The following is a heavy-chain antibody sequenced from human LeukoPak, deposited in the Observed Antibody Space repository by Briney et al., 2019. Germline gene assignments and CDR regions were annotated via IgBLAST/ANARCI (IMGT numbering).Heavy chain of an antibody. Sequence: PGGSLRLSCAASGFTFRSYGMHWVRQAPGKGLEWVAVISYDGSNKYYADSVKGRFTVSRDNSKNTLYLQMNSLRAEDTAVYYCAKDRDYYDSSGYSGYYFDYWGQGTLVTVSS. V-gene: IGHV3-30*18. CDR3: AKDRDYYDSSGYSGYYFDY. CDR1: GFTFRSYG. CDR2: ISYDGSNK. D-gene: IGHD3-22*01. J-gene: IGHJ4*02.